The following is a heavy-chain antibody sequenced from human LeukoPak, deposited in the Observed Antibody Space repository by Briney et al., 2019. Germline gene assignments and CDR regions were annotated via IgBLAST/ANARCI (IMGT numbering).Heavy chain of an antibody. Sequence: ASVKVSCKASGYTFTSYYMHWVRQAPGQGLEWMAIINPSVSSTSYAQKFQGRVTMTRDTSTSTVYMELSSLRSEDTAVYYCARDGELYGMDVWGQGTTVTVSS. CDR3: ARDGELYGMDV. CDR2: INPSVSST. V-gene: IGHV1-46*01. CDR1: GYTFTSYY. D-gene: IGHD2-21*01. J-gene: IGHJ6*02.